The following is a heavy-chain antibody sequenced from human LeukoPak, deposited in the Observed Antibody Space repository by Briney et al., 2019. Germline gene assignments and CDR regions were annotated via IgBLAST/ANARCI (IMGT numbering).Heavy chain of an antibody. J-gene: IGHJ4*02. D-gene: IGHD4-17*01. CDR3: ARLAYKHYGEPYHFDY. CDR2: IYTSGST. CDR1: GGSISSGSYY. Sequence: SETLSLTCTVSGGSISSGSYYWSWIRQPAGKGLEWIGRIYTSGSTNYNPSLKSRVTISVDTSKNQFSLKLSSVTAADTAVYYCARLAYKHYGEPYHFDYWGQGTLVTVSS. V-gene: IGHV4-61*02.